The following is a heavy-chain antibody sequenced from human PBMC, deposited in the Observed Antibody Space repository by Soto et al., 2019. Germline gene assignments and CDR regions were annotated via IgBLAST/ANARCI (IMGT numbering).Heavy chain of an antibody. Sequence: QVQLVQSGAEVKKPGSSVKVSCKASGGTFSSYAISWVRQAPGQGLEWMGGIIPIFGTANYAQKFQGRVTITADESTSTGYMELSSLRSEDTAVYYCASLRDTVGATRYFDYWGKGTLVSVSS. CDR1: GGTFSSYA. D-gene: IGHD1-26*01. CDR3: ASLRDTVGATRYFDY. CDR2: IIPIFGTA. J-gene: IGHJ4*02. V-gene: IGHV1-69*01.